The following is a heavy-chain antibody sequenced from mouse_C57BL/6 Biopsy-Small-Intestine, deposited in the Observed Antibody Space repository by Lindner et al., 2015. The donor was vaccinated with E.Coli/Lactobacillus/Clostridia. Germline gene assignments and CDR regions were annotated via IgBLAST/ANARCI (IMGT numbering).Heavy chain of an antibody. Sequence: SVKVSCKASEHFSSHTISWVRQAPGQGLEWMGRIIPLLNTANYAQKFQGRVTITADKSTSTAYMELSSLRSEDTAVYYCARQYCNNGVCLNYFEYWGQGTLVTVSS. J-gene: IGHJ2*01. CDR3: ARQYCNNGVCLNYFEY. CDR2: IIPLLNTA. CDR1: EHFSSHT. D-gene: IGHD1-1*02. V-gene: IGHV1-74*01.